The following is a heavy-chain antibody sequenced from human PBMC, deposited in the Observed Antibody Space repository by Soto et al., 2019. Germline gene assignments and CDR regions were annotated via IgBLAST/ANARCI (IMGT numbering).Heavy chain of an antibody. CDR3: ARHWSNNSSLAY. V-gene: IGHV4-59*08. Sequence: SETLSLTCTVSGGSISSYYWSWIRQPPGKGLEWIGYIYYSGSTNYTPSLRSRVTISVDTSKNQFSLKLSSVTAADTAVYYCARHWSNNSSLAYWGQGTLVTVSS. CDR1: GGSISSYY. J-gene: IGHJ4*02. CDR2: IYYSGST. D-gene: IGHD1-1*01.